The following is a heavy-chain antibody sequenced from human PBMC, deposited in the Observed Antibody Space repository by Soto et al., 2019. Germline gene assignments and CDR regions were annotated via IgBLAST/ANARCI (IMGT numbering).Heavy chain of an antibody. J-gene: IGHJ4*02. V-gene: IGHV3-23*01. CDR1: GFPFSNYA. CDR2: ISEGGGST. Sequence: PVGSLRLSCAASGFPFSNYAMSWVRQAPGKGLEWVSAISEGGGSTYYADSVKGRFTISRDNAKNSLYLQMNSLRAEDTAVYYCARDLTYCGGDRYSDYWGQGTLVTVSS. D-gene: IGHD2-21*02. CDR3: ARDLTYCGGDRYSDY.